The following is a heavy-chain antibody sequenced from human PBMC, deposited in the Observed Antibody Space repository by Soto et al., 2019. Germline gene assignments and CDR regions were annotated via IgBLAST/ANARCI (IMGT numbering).Heavy chain of an antibody. CDR2: FSSYNGDA. CDR1: GYTFSNYG. V-gene: IGHV1-18*01. CDR3: AREDSGGLDY. Sequence: ASVKVSCKASGYTFSNYGISWVRQAPGQGLEWMGWFSSYNGDARYAQNLQRRVTMTTDTSTSTAYMELWSLRSDDAAVYYCAREDSGGLDYWGQGTLVTVSS. J-gene: IGHJ4*02. D-gene: IGHD1-26*01.